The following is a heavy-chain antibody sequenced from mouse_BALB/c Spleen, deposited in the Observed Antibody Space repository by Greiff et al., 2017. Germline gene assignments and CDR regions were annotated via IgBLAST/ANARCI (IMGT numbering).Heavy chain of an antibody. Sequence: DVKLVESGGGLVKPGGSLKLSCAASGFTFSSYAMSWVRQTPEKRLEWVASISSGGSTYYPDSVKGRFTISRDNARNILYLQMSSLRSEDTAMYYCARGHGGLLYAMDYWGQGTSVTVSS. CDR1: GFTFSSYA. CDR2: ISSGGST. V-gene: IGHV5-6-5*01. J-gene: IGHJ4*01. CDR3: ARGHGGLLYAMDY. D-gene: IGHD3-1*01.